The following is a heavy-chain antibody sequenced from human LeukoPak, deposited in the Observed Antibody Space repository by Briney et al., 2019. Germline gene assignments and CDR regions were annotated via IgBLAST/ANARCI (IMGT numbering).Heavy chain of an antibody. CDR1: GFTFSDYT. Sequence: PGGSLRLSCAASGFTFSDYTMNWVRQAPGKGLEWVSSISSGGTYKYYADSVRGRFTISRDNARHSLYLQMNSLRAEDTAVYYCAPRASGWYRDANWFDPWGQGTLVTVSS. J-gene: IGHJ5*02. CDR3: APRASGWYRDANWFDP. D-gene: IGHD6-19*01. CDR2: ISSGGTYK. V-gene: IGHV3-21*01.